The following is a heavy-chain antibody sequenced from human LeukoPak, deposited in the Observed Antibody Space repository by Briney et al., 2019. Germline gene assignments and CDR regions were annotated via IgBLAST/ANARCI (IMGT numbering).Heavy chain of an antibody. V-gene: IGHV3-23*01. CDR2: ISGSGGST. CDR3: AKDLEWVRGVIEAFDI. D-gene: IGHD3-10*01. J-gene: IGHJ3*02. CDR1: GFTFSSYA. Sequence: GGSLRLSCAASGFTFSSYAMSWVRQAPGKGLEWVSAISGSGGSTYYADSVKGRFTISRDNSKNTLYLQMNSLRAEDTAVYYCAKDLEWVRGVIEAFDIWGQGTMVSVSS.